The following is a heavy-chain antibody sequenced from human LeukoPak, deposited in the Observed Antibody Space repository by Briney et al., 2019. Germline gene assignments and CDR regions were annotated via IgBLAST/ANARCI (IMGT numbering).Heavy chain of an antibody. CDR2: ISAYNGNT. Sequence: ASVKVSCKASGYTFTSYGISWVRQAPGQGLEWMGWISAYNGNTNYAQKLQGRVTMTTDTSTSTAYMELRSLRSDDTAVYYCARGGRGYSYGYPEVHWGQGTLVTVSS. CDR1: GYTFTSYG. D-gene: IGHD5-18*01. V-gene: IGHV1-18*01. CDR3: ARGGRGYSYGYPEVH. J-gene: IGHJ4*02.